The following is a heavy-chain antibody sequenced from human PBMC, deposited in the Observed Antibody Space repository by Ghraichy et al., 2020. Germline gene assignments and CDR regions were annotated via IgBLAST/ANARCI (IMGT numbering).Heavy chain of an antibody. J-gene: IGHJ6*02. D-gene: IGHD3-10*01. CDR2: INHSGST. CDR3: ARGSWDTMVRGVIKRLLARYYVMDV. V-gene: IGHV4-34*01. CDR1: GGSFSGYY. Sequence: SETLSLTCAVYGGSFSGYYWSWIRQPPGKGLEWIGEINHSGSTNSNPSLKSRVTISVDTSKNQFSLTLSSVTAADTAVYYCARGSWDTMVRGVIKRLLARYYVMDVWGQGTTVTVSS.